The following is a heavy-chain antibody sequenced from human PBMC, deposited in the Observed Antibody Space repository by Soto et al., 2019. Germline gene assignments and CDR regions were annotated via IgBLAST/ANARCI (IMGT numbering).Heavy chain of an antibody. J-gene: IGHJ4*02. CDR2: ISGSGGST. D-gene: IGHD1-26*01. Sequence: EVQLLESGGGLVQPGGSLRLSCAASGFTFSSYAMSWVRQAPGKGLEWVSAISGSGGSTYYADSVKGRFTISRDNSKNTLYLQMNSLRAEDTDVYYCAKLIVGATRGDYWGQGTLVTVSS. CDR3: AKLIVGATRGDY. CDR1: GFTFSSYA. V-gene: IGHV3-23*01.